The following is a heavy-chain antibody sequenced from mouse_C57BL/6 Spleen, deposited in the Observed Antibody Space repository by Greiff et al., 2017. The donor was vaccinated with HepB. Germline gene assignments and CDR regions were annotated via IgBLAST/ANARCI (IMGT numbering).Heavy chain of an antibody. V-gene: IGHV1-18*01. CDR2: INPNNGGT. CDR1: GYTFTDYN. D-gene: IGHD3-2*02. J-gene: IGHJ4*01. Sequence: EVKLVESGPELVKPGASVKIPCKASGYTFTDYNMDWVKQSHGKSLEWIGDINPNNGGTIYNQKFKGKATLTVDKSSSTAYMELRSLTSEDTAVYYCAILRTSSYAMDYWGQGTSVTVSS. CDR3: AILRTSSYAMDY.